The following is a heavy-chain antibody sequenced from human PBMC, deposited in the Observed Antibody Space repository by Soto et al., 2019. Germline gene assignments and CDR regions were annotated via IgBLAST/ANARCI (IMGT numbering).Heavy chain of an antibody. CDR2: IYYSGST. CDR1: GGSISSGGYY. Sequence: SETLSLTCTVSGGSISSGGYYWSWIRQHPGKGLEWIGYIYYSGSTYYNPSLKSRVTISVDTSKNQFSLKLSSVTAADTAVYYCARAGDYSNWFDPWGQGTLVTVSS. D-gene: IGHD3-10*01. J-gene: IGHJ5*02. CDR3: ARAGDYSNWFDP. V-gene: IGHV4-31*03.